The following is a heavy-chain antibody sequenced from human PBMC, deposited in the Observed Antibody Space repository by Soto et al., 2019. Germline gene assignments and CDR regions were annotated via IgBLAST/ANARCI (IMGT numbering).Heavy chain of an antibody. CDR2: IYYSGNT. D-gene: IGHD2-8*01. J-gene: IGHJ4*02. CDR1: GGSISSGDYY. Sequence: QVQLQESGPGLVKPSQTLSLTCTVSGGSISSGDYYWSWIRQPPGEGLEWIGYIYYSGNTYYNPSLKSRLSISVDTSKSQFSLKLSSVTAADTAVYYCARASANGVWADFDCWGQGTLVTVSS. CDR3: ARASANGVWADFDC. V-gene: IGHV4-30-4*01.